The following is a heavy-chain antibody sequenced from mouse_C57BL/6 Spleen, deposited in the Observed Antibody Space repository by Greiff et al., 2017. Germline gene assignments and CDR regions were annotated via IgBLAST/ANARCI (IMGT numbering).Heavy chain of an antibody. D-gene: IGHD1-1*01. Sequence: VQLQQSGPELVKPGASVKIPCKASGYTFTDYNMDWVKQSHGKSLEWIGDINPNNGGTIYNQKFKGKATLTVDKSSSTAYMELRSLTSEDTAVYYCARGGPTVVATAAWFAYWGQGTLVTVSA. J-gene: IGHJ3*01. CDR1: GYTFTDYN. CDR3: ARGGPTVVATAAWFAY. CDR2: INPNNGGT. V-gene: IGHV1-18*01.